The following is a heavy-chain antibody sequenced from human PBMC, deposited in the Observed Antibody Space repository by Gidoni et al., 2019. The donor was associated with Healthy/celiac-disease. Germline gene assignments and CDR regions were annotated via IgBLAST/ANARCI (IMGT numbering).Heavy chain of an antibody. CDR3: ARDRLPGPGGYYYYYGMDV. Sequence: QVQLVQSGAEAQKPGASVKASCKASGYTFTSYYMHWGRQAPGQGLEWMGIINPSGGSTSYEQKFQGRVTMTRDTSTSTVYMELGSLRSEDTAVYYCARDRLPGPGGYYYYYGMDVWGQGTTVTVSS. CDR2: INPSGGST. D-gene: IGHD3-10*01. J-gene: IGHJ6*02. V-gene: IGHV1-46*01. CDR1: GYTFTSYY.